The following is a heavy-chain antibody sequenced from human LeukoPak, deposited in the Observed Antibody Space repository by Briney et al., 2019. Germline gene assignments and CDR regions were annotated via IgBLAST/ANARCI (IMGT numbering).Heavy chain of an antibody. CDR2: INSDGSST. CDR3: ARDGHNWNDPLSVGWFDP. CDR1: GFTFSSYW. D-gene: IGHD1-1*01. J-gene: IGHJ5*02. V-gene: IGHV3-74*01. Sequence: GGSLRLSCAASGFTFSSYWMHWVRQAPGKWLVWVSRINSDGSSTIYADSVKGRFTISRDNAKNTLYLQMNSLRAEDTAVYYCARDGHNWNDPLSVGWFDPWGQGTLVTVSS.